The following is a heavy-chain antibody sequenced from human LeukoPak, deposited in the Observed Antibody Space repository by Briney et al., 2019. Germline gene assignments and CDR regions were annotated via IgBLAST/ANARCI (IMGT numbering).Heavy chain of an antibody. CDR1: GFTVSSYS. Sequence: GGSLRLSCAASGFTVSSYSMNWVRQAPGKGLEWVSSMSSSSSYIYYADSVKGRFTISRDNAKHSLYLQMNSLRAEDTAVYYCARAPAYYYDSSGLNWGQGTLVTVSS. CDR3: ARAPAYYYDSSGLN. D-gene: IGHD3-22*01. CDR2: MSSSSSYI. J-gene: IGHJ4*02. V-gene: IGHV3-21*01.